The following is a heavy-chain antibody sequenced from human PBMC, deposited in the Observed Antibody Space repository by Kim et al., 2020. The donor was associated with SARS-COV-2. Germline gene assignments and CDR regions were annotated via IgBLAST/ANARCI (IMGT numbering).Heavy chain of an antibody. CDR3: ARDSGYSYGYSRLHY. J-gene: IGHJ4*02. D-gene: IGHD5-18*01. V-gene: IGHV3-48*03. Sequence: GGSLRLSCAASGFTFSSYEMNWVRQAPGKGLEWVSYISSSGSTIYYADSVKGQFSISRDNAKNSLYLQMNSLRAEDTAVYYCARDSGYSYGYSRLHYWGQGTLVTVSS. CDR1: GFTFSSYE. CDR2: ISSSGSTI.